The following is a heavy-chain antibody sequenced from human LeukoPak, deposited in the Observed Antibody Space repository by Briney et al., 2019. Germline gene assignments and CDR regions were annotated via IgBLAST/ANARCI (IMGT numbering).Heavy chain of an antibody. J-gene: IGHJ5*02. CDR1: GFTFTSYI. CDR2: ISSSSSYI. D-gene: IGHD4-17*01. V-gene: IGHV3-21*01. CDR3: ARVRTVTTNWFDP. Sequence: GGSLRLSCAASGFTFTSYIMNWVRQAPGKGLEWVSSISSSSSYIYYADSVKGRFTISRDNAKNSLYLQMNSLRAEDTAVYYCARVRTVTTNWFDPWGQGILVTVSS.